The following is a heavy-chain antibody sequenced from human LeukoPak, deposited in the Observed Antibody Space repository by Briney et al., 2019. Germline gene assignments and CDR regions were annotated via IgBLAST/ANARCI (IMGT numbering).Heavy chain of an antibody. CDR1: GFTFSSYS. D-gene: IGHD3-3*01. V-gene: IGHV3-21*01. CDR3: ARDRVGLGITIFGVVIPQPLDY. Sequence: AGSLSLSCAASGFTFSSYSMNWVRQAPGKGLEWVSSISSSSSYIYYADSVKGRFTISRDNAKNSLYLQMNSLRAEDTAVYYCARDRVGLGITIFGVVIPQPLDYWGQGTLVTVSS. J-gene: IGHJ4*02. CDR2: ISSSSSYI.